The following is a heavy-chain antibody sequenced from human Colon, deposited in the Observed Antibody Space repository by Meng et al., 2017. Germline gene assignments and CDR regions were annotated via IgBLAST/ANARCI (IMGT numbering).Heavy chain of an antibody. CDR2: ISSSSSYI. V-gene: IGHV3-21*01. J-gene: IGHJ6*01. CDR3: ARGPEYSSGWSFYYYYYGMDV. D-gene: IGHD6-19*01. Sequence: GESLKISCAASGFTSSSYSMNWVRQAPGKGLEWVSSISSSSSYIYYADSVKGRFTISSDNAKNSLYLQMNSLRAEDTAVYYCARGPEYSSGWSFYYYYYGMDVWGQGTTVT. CDR1: GFTSSSYS.